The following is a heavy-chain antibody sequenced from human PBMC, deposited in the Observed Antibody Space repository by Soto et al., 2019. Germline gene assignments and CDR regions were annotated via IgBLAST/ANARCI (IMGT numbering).Heavy chain of an antibody. V-gene: IGHV3-23*01. CDR1: GFTFSSYA. Sequence: EVQLLESGGGLVQPGGSLRLSCAASGFTFSSYAMDWVRQSSGKGMEWVSYVSVSGRSTYYADAVKGRFTISRDNSKNMVFLQMSSLRAEDTAVYYCARDLGDQYDFWSDYPAAVDFWGQGTQVTVSS. CDR3: ARDLGDQYDFWSDYPAAVDF. CDR2: VSVSGRST. J-gene: IGHJ4*02. D-gene: IGHD3-3*01.